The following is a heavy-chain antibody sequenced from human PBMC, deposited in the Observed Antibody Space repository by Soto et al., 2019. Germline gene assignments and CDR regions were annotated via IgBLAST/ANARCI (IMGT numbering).Heavy chain of an antibody. J-gene: IGHJ5*02. V-gene: IGHV4-39*01. Sequence: LSLTCTVSGGSISSSSYYWGWIRQPPGKGLEWIGSIYYSGSTYYNPSLKSRVTISVDTSKNQFSLKLSSVTAADTAVYYCARHHSSSWYGGDWFDPWGQGTLVTVSS. CDR2: IYYSGST. CDR1: GGSISSSSYY. CDR3: ARHHSSSWYGGDWFDP. D-gene: IGHD6-13*01.